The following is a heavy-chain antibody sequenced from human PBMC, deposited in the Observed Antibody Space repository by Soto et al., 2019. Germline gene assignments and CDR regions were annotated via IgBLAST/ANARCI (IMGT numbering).Heavy chain of an antibody. Sequence: PTQTLPLTGAISGDKVSSNSGAWNWIRQSPSRGLEWLGRTYYRSKWYTDYAVSVKSRITIYPDTSKNHFSLQLNSVTPEDAAVYYCALEIAVAGWRGFHFDYWGQGTLVTVSS. V-gene: IGHV6-1*01. CDR3: ALEIAVAGWRGFHFDY. CDR1: GDKVSSNSGA. J-gene: IGHJ4*02. D-gene: IGHD6-19*01. CDR2: TYYRSKWYT.